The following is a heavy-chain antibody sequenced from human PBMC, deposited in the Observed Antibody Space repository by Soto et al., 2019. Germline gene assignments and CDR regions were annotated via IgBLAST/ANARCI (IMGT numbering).Heavy chain of an antibody. CDR3: ARDKEAYCGGDCWDAFDI. J-gene: IGHJ3*02. D-gene: IGHD2-21*02. CDR2: ISYDGSNK. CDR1: GFTFSSYA. V-gene: IGHV3-30-3*01. Sequence: QPGGSLRLSCAASGFTFSSYAMHWVRQAPGKGLEWVAVISYDGSNKYYADSVKGRFTISRDNSKNTLYLQMNSLRAEDAAVYYCARDKEAYCGGDCWDAFDIWGQGTMVTVSS.